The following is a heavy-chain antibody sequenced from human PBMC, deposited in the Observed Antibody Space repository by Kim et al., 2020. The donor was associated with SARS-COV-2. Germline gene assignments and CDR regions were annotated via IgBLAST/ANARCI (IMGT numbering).Heavy chain of an antibody. Sequence: GESLKISCKGSGYSFTSYWISWVRQMPGKGLEWMGRIDPSDSYTNYSPSFQGHVTISADKSISTAYLQWSSLKASDTAMYYCASQETGVGYCSGGSCYPPTTPYYGMDVWGQGTTVTVSS. J-gene: IGHJ6*02. D-gene: IGHD2-15*01. CDR2: IDPSDSYT. V-gene: IGHV5-10-1*01. CDR1: GYSFTSYW. CDR3: ASQETGVGYCSGGSCYPPTTPYYGMDV.